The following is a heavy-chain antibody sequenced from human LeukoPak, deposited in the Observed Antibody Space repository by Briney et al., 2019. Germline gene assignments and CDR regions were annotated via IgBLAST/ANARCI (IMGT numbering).Heavy chain of an antibody. J-gene: IGHJ4*02. CDR1: GYTFTTYN. V-gene: IGHV1-2*02. CDR3: ARGVTGNTRVDF. CDR2: INPNSGGT. D-gene: IGHD1-7*01. Sequence: ASVKVSCKASGYTFTTYNMHWVRQAPGQGLEWMGWINPNSGGTTYAQNLQGRVTMTRDTSISTAYMELSSLRSDDTAVYYCARGVTGNTRVDFWGQGTLVTVSS.